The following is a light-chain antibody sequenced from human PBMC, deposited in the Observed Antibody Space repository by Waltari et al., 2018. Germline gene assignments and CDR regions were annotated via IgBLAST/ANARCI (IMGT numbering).Light chain of an antibody. Sequence: DIVLIQSPLSLPVTPGEPASISCRSNQGLLYVNGYSYLDWYLQKTGQSPQLLIYLGSNRASGVPDRFSGSGSGTFFTLKISRVEAEDVGVYYCMQALQTPPWTFGQGTKVEVK. CDR1: QGLLYVNGYSY. CDR2: LGS. CDR3: MQALQTPPWT. V-gene: IGKV2-28*01. J-gene: IGKJ1*01.